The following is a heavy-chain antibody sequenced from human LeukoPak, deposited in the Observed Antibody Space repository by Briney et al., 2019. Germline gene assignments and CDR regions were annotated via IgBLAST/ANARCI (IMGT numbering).Heavy chain of an antibody. CDR1: GYSFTSYW. J-gene: IGHJ4*02. Sequence: GESLKISCKGSGYSFTSYWIGWVRQIPGKGLEWMGIIYPGDSDTRYSPSFQGQVAISADKSISTAYLQWSSLKASDTAMYYCARLPYSSGWYVIDYWGQGTLVTVSS. CDR2: IYPGDSDT. CDR3: ARLPYSSGWYVIDY. V-gene: IGHV5-51*01. D-gene: IGHD6-19*01.